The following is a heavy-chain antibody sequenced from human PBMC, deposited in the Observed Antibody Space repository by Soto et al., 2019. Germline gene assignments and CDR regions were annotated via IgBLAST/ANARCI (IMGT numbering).Heavy chain of an antibody. CDR1: GFTFSNYV. J-gene: IGHJ4*02. CDR3: ARGSKDSYPGSRIFDF. CDR2: ISGGGDTT. D-gene: IGHD3-10*01. Sequence: GGSRRLSCAASGFTFSNYVMSWIRQAPGKGLEWVSAISGGGDTTYYADSAKGRFTISRDNSKKTLYLQMSSLRADDSAVYFCARGSKDSYPGSRIFDFWGRGTLVTVSS. V-gene: IGHV3-23*01.